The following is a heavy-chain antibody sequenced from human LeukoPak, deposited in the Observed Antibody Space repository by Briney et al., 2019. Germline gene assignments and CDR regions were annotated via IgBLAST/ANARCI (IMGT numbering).Heavy chain of an antibody. V-gene: IGHV3-23*01. D-gene: IGHD3-10*01. CDR3: EKRLGITIGYFDY. J-gene: IGHJ4*02. CDR2: ISGSGGST. Sequence: GGSLRLSCTVSGITLSNYGISWVRQAPGKGLEWVAGISGSGGSTYYADTVKGRFTIYKDNSKNTLYLQMNSLRAEDTAVYYCEKRLGITIGYFDYWGQGTLVTVSS. CDR1: GITLSNYG.